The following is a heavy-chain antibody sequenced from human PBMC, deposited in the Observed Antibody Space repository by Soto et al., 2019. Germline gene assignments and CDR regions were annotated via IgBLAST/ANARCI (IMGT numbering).Heavy chain of an antibody. Sequence: QITLNESGPTVVRPTETLTLTCRFSGFSLTTSGVGVGWIRQSPGKAPEWLALIYWDDDKRYSASLKGRLTITQDTSKNQVVLTVSDVDPTDTATYYCAHRVLRTVFGLVTTTAIYFDFWGQGAPVAGSS. CDR3: AHRVLRTVFGLVTTTAIYFDF. CDR2: IYWDDDK. V-gene: IGHV2-5*02. D-gene: IGHD3-3*01. J-gene: IGHJ4*02. CDR1: GFSLTTSGVG.